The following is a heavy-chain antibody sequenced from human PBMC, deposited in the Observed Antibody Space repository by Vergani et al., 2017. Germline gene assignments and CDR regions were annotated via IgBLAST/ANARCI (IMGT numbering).Heavy chain of an antibody. CDR3: ARNRAIELAGRMHYYYAIDV. CDR1: GVSIKSRSYY. CDR2: IYDNGNT. Sequence: QLQLQESGPGLVEPSETLSLTCAVSGVSIKSRSYYWGWIRQSPGKGLEWIGSIYDNGNTYYNPSLKSRVAISVDTSKNQVSLNLGSVTAADTAVYYCARNRAIELAGRMHYYYAIDVWGQGTTVTVSS. V-gene: IGHV4-39*01. J-gene: IGHJ6*02. D-gene: IGHD5-24*01.